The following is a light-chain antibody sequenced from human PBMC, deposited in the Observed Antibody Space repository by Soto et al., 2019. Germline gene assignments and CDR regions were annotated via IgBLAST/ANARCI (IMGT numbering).Light chain of an antibody. CDR3: QQYDNLPLT. CDR2: GAS. V-gene: IGKV3-20*01. CDR1: QTVNSYY. Sequence: EIVLTQSPGTLSLFPGERATLSCRARQTVNSYYIAWYQQKPGQAHRLLFYGASSSATGIPVRFSGSGSGTDFTLTISRLEPEDIATYYCQQYDNLPLTFGPGTKVDIK. J-gene: IGKJ3*01.